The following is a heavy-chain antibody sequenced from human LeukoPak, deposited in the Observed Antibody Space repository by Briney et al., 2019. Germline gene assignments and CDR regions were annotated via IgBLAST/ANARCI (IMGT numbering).Heavy chain of an antibody. CDR2: IYYSGST. D-gene: IGHD6-13*01. CDR1: GGSISSSSYY. V-gene: IGHV4-39*01. J-gene: IGHJ3*02. CDR3: ASGIAAAGDAFDI. Sequence: SETLSLTCTVSGGSISSSSYYWGWIRQPPGKGLEWIGSIYYSGSTYYNPSLKSRVTISVDTSKNQFSLKLSSVTAADTAVYYCASGIAAAGDAFDIWGQGTMVTVSS.